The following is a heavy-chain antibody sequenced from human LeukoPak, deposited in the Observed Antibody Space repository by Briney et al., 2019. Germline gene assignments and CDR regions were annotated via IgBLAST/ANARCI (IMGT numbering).Heavy chain of an antibody. Sequence: PSETLSLTCSVSGDSISSGDYYWSWVRQPPGKGLEWIGEINHSGSTNYNPSLKSRVTISVDTSKNQFSLKLSSVTAADTAVYYCARAEVPAAMSLDYWGQGTLVTVSS. V-gene: IGHV4-34*01. CDR3: ARAEVPAAMSLDY. CDR1: GDSISSGDYY. CDR2: INHSGST. J-gene: IGHJ4*02. D-gene: IGHD2-2*01.